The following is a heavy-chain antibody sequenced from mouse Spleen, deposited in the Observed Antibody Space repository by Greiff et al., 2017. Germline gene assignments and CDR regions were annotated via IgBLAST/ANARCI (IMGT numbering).Heavy chain of an antibody. CDR2: ISSGSSTI. V-gene: IGHV5-17*01. CDR1: GFTFSDYG. Sequence: EVMLVESGGGLVKPGGSLKLSCAASGFTFSDYGMHWVRQAPEKGLEWVAYISSGSSTIYYADTVKGRFTISRDNAKNTLFLQMTSLRSEDTAMYYCARGYYGSGYEADYWGQGTTLTVSS. D-gene: IGHD1-1*01. CDR3: ARGYYGSGYEADY. J-gene: IGHJ2*01.